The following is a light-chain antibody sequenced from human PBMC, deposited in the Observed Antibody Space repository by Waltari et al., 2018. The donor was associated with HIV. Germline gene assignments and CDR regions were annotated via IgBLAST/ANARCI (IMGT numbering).Light chain of an antibody. Sequence: QSALTQPRSVSGSPGQSVTISRPGTSSDVGVYNYVSWYQQHPAKAPKLMIFDVNKRPSGVPDRFSGSKSGNTASLTISGLQAEDEADYYCCSYADDYTWVFGGGTKLTVL. CDR1: SSDVGVYNY. J-gene: IGLJ3*02. CDR2: DVN. V-gene: IGLV2-11*01. CDR3: CSYADDYTWV.